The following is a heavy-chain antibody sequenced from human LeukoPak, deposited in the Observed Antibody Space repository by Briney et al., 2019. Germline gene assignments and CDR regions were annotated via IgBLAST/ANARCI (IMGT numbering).Heavy chain of an antibody. CDR1: GFTFSHHG. V-gene: IGHV3-33*07. J-gene: IGHJ4*02. CDR2: IWYDGSKQ. D-gene: IGHD3-10*01. Sequence: PGGSLRLSCAGSGFTFSHHGIYWVRQAPGKGLEWVAAIWYDGSKQLYRDAVKGRFTISRDDSKNTVFLQMNSLRAEDTAVYFCARDLSYGSGEFWGQGTLVTVSS. CDR3: ARDLSYGSGEF.